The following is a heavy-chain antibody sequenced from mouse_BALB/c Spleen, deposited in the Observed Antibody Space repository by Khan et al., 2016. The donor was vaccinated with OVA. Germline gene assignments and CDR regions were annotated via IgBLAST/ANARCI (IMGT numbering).Heavy chain of an antibody. V-gene: IGHV1-77*01. CDR1: GYTFTDYY. D-gene: IGHD1-2*01. Sequence: QVQLKQSGAELARPGASVKLSCKASGYTFTDYYINWVKQRTGQGLEWIGEISPGSGDTYYNEKFKGKATLTAEKSSTTAYMQISRLTTEASAVSFCARRNYFGYTFAYWGQGTLVTVSA. CDR2: ISPGSGDT. J-gene: IGHJ3*01. CDR3: ARRNYFGYTFAY.